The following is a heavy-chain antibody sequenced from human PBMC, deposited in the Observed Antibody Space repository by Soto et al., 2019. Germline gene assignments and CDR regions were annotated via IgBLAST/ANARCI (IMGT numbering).Heavy chain of an antibody. CDR2: IYHSGST. CDR1: GYSISSGYY. J-gene: IGHJ5*02. CDR3: ARYYDFWSGYDRFDP. V-gene: IGHV4-38-2*01. D-gene: IGHD3-3*01. Sequence: SETLSLTCAVSGYSISSGYYWGWIRQPPGKGLEWIGSIYHSGSTYYNPSLKSRVTISVDTSKNQFSLKLSSVTAADTAVYYCARYYDFWSGYDRFDPWGQGTLVTSPQ.